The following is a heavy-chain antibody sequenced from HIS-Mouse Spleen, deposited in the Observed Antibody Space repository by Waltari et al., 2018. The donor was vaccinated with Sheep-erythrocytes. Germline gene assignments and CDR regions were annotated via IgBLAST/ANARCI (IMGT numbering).Heavy chain of an antibody. D-gene: IGHD1-1*01. CDR2: IREEGSGK. CDR3: ARVAPGRFDY. J-gene: IGHJ4*02. CDR1: GFTFSSYW. Sequence: EVQLVESGGGLVQPGGSLRLSCAASGFTFSSYWMSWVRQAPGKGMELGAKIREEGSGKDYVDAVTGRVTISRDNAKNSLYLQMNSLRAEDTAVYYCARVAPGRFDYWGQGTLVTVSS. V-gene: IGHV3-7*01.